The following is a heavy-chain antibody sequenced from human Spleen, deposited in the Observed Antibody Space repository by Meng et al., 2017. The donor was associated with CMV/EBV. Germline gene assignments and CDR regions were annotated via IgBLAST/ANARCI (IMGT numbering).Heavy chain of an antibody. CDR1: GFTFSSYW. CDR3: ARVQWELLPDDAFDI. CDR2: INSDGSST. V-gene: IGHV3-74*01. D-gene: IGHD1-26*01. J-gene: IGHJ3*02. Sequence: GESLKISCAASGFTFSSYWMHWVRQAPGKGLVWVSRINSDGSSTSYADSVKGRFTISRDNAKNTLYLQMNSLRAEDTAVYYCARVQWELLPDDAFDIWGQGTMVTVSS.